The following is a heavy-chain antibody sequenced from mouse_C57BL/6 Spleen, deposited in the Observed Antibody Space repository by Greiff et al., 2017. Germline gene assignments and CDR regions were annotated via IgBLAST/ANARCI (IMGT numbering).Heavy chain of an antibody. CDR2: IDPSDSET. CDR1: GYTFTSYW. CDR3: ARGDDGCDEGYFDV. J-gene: IGHJ1*03. Sequence: QVQLPQPGAELVRPGSSVKLSCKASGYTFTSYWMHWVKPRPIQGLEWIGNIDPSDSETHYNKKFKDKATLTVDKSYCTAYMQLSSLTSEDSAVYYWARGDDGCDEGYFDVWGTGTTVTVSS. V-gene: IGHV1-52*01. D-gene: IGHD2-3*01.